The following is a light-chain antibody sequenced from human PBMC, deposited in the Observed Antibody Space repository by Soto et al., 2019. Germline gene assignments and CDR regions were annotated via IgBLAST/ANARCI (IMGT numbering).Light chain of an antibody. CDR2: AAS. Sequence: DIQMTQSPSSLSASVGDRVTITCRASQSISNYLNWYQQKPGKAPKLLIYAASSLQSGVPSRFSGSGSGTDFTLTISSLQSEDSASYYCLQSYSTLLTFGGGTEVEIK. V-gene: IGKV1-39*01. CDR1: QSISNY. J-gene: IGKJ4*01. CDR3: LQSYSTLLT.